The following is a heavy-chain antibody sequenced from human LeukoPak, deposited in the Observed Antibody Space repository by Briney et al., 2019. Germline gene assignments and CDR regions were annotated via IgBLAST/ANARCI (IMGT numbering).Heavy chain of an antibody. V-gene: IGHV3-53*01. J-gene: IGHJ3*02. CDR1: GFTVSDNH. Sequence: PGGSLRLSCAASGFTVSDNHMNWVRQAPGKGLEWVSVINSGDSTYYADSVKGRFTISRDNSKNTLYLQMNSLRAEDTAVYYCARGSSWYTFDIWGQGTMVTVSS. D-gene: IGHD6-13*01. CDR2: INSGDST. CDR3: ARGSSWYTFDI.